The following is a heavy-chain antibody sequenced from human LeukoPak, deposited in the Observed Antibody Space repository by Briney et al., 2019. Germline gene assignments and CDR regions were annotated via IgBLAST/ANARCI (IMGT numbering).Heavy chain of an antibody. CDR1: GFTFSSYA. V-gene: IGHV3-7*01. J-gene: IGHJ4*02. Sequence: GGSLRLSCAASGFTFSSYAMSWVRQAPGKGLEWVANIKKDGSEKFYVDSVKGRFTISRDNAKNSLYLQMNSLRAEDTAVYYCARGSREYYYGSGSSDYWGQGTLVTVSS. CDR2: IKKDGSEK. D-gene: IGHD3-10*01. CDR3: ARGSREYYYGSGSSDY.